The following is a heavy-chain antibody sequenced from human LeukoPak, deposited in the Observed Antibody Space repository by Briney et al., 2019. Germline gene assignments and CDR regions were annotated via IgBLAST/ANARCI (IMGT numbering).Heavy chain of an antibody. CDR2: SYYRSRWFY. J-gene: IGHJ4*02. Sequence: SQTLSLTCAISGDSVSSYSDPWVWTRHSPSRGLEGLRRSYYRSRWFYDYAVSVKSRITINSDTTKNDFSLLLTSVTPENTAVYYCARCLHDYGCLAYFDCWGQGTLVTASS. CDR3: ARCLHDYGCLAYFDC. V-gene: IGHV6-1*01. D-gene: IGHD4/OR15-4a*01. CDR1: GDSVSSYSDP.